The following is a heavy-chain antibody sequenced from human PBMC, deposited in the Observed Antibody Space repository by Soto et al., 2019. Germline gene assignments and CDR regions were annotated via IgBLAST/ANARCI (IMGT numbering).Heavy chain of an antibody. CDR3: ARVPRGVPAAMGYYFDY. D-gene: IGHD2-2*01. CDR2: INHSGST. V-gene: IGHV4-34*01. CDR1: GGSFSGYY. J-gene: IGHJ4*02. Sequence: QVQLQQWGAGLLKPSETLSLTCAVYGGSFSGYYWSWIRQPPGKGLEWSGEINHSGSTNYNPSLKSRVTISVDTSKNQFSLKLSSVTSADTAVYYCARVPRGVPAAMGYYFDYWGQGTLVTVFS.